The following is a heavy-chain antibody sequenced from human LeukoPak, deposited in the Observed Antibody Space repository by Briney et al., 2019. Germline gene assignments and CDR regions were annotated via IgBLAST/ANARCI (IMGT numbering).Heavy chain of an antibody. Sequence: PGGSLRLSRAASGFTPSNYWMSCGRHAPGKGLEWVANIKEDGSEKYYVDSVKGRFTISRDNAKNSLSLQVNSLRAEDTAVYYCARGPIVGDTTRGWYIDLWGRGTLVTVSS. V-gene: IGHV3-7*01. J-gene: IGHJ2*01. CDR2: IKEDGSEK. CDR3: ARGPIVGDTTRGWYIDL. D-gene: IGHD1-26*01. CDR1: GFTPSNYW.